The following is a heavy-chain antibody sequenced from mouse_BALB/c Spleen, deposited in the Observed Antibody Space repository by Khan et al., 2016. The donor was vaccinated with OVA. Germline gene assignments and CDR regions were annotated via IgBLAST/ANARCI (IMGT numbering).Heavy chain of an antibody. CDR2: ITYSGNT. V-gene: IGHV3-8*02. J-gene: IGHJ4*01. CDR3: ARSYGSWAMDY. D-gene: IGHD1-1*01. Sequence: DVQLQESGPSLVKPSQTLSLTCSVTGDSITSGFWNWIRKFPGNKFEYLGYITYSGNTYYNPSLKSRISITRDTYKSQYYRQLNSVTTEDTATYYCARSYGSWAMDYWGQGTSVTVSS. CDR1: GDSITSGF.